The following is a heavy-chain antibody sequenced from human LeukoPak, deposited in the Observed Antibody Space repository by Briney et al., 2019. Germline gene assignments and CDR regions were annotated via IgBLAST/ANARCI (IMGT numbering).Heavy chain of an antibody. CDR3: ARGFRNGPFDC. J-gene: IGHJ4*02. CDR2: ISWNGGST. CDR1: GFTFDDYA. D-gene: IGHD2-8*01. Sequence: GGSLRLSCAASGFTFDDYAMHWVRQAPGKGLEWVSGISWNGGSTDYADSVKGRFTISRDNAKNSHFLQMNSLRVEDTALYYCARGFRNGPFDCWGQGTLVTVSS. V-gene: IGHV3-9*01.